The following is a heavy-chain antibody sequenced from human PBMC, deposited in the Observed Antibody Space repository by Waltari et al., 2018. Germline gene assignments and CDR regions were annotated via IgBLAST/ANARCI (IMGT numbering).Heavy chain of an antibody. CDR3: ARGHWFDP. CDR1: GGSFSGYY. CDR2: IIHSGST. J-gene: IGHJ5*02. Sequence: QVQLQQWGAGLLKPSETLSLTCAVYGGSFSGYYWSWIRQSPGKGLEWIGEIIHSGSTTYTPSLKSRVTISRDTSKNQFSLRLSSGTAADTAVYYCARGHWFDPWGQGTLVTVSS. V-gene: IGHV4-34*01.